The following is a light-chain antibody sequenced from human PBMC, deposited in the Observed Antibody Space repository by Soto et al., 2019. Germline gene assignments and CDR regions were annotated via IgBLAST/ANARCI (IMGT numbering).Light chain of an antibody. J-gene: IGLJ2*01. CDR2: QDS. V-gene: IGLV3-1*01. Sequence: ELTQPPSVSVSPGQTASITCSGDKLGDKYACWYQQKPGQSPVLVIYQDSKRPSGIPERFSGSNSGNTATLTISGTQAMDEADYYCQAWDSSILFGGGTKLTVL. CDR1: KLGDKY. CDR3: QAWDSSIL.